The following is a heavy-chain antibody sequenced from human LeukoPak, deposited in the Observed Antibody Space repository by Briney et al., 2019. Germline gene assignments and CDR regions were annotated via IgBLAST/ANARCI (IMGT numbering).Heavy chain of an antibody. Sequence: GGSLRLSCAISGFSVSSKYMSWVRQPPGKGPEWVSVIYNDGSTYYADSVKGRFTISRDNSKNTLLLQMNSLRAEDTAIYYCARSGGVITVAPFDCWGQGSLVTVS. D-gene: IGHD4-23*01. J-gene: IGHJ4*02. CDR2: IYNDGST. CDR3: ARSGGVITVAPFDC. CDR1: GFSVSSKY. V-gene: IGHV3-53*01.